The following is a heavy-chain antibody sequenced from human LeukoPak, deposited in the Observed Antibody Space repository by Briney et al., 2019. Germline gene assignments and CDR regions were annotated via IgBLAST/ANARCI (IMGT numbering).Heavy chain of an antibody. CDR2: NGTGT. J-gene: IGHJ4*02. D-gene: IGHD1-26*01. Sequence: GGSLRLSCAGSGFTFSGYWMQWVRQAPGKGLVWVSRNGTGTTYADSVKGRFTISRDNAKNTLYLQMNSLRAEDTAVYYCARDGDWVGGTIDYWGQGALVTVSS. CDR3: ARDGDWVGGTIDY. CDR1: GFTFSGYW. V-gene: IGHV3-74*01.